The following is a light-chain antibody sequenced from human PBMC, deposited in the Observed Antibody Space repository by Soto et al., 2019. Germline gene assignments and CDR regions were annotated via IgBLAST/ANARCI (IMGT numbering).Light chain of an antibody. V-gene: IGKV1-5*03. CDR2: KAY. CDR1: QSISSW. Sequence: DIPMIQSPSTLSASVGDRVTITCRASQSISSWLAWYQQKPGKVPKLLIYKAYSLESGVPSRFSGSGSGTEFTLTISSLQPDDFATYYCQQYNSNPLTFGGGTKVEIK. CDR3: QQYNSNPLT. J-gene: IGKJ4*01.